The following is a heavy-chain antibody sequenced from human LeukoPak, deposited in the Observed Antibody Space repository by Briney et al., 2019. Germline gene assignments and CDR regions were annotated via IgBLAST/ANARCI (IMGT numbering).Heavy chain of an antibody. V-gene: IGHV1-2*02. CDR1: GYTFTGYY. J-gene: IGHJ4*02. D-gene: IGHD3-22*01. CDR2: INPNSGGT. CDR3: ASLGIYHDSSGKFDY. Sequence: ASVKVSCKASGYTFTGYYMHWVRQAPGQGLEWMGWINPNSGGTNYAQKFQGRVTMTRDTSISTAYMELSRLRSDDTAVYYCASLGIYHDSSGKFDYWGQGTLVTVSS.